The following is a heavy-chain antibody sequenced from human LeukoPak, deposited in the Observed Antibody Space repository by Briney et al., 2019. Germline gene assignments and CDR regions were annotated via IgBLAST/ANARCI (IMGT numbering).Heavy chain of an antibody. CDR3: ARDGVPAASSHNWFDP. CDR2: ISAYNGNT. Sequence: ASVKVSCKASGYTFTGYYMHWVRPAPGQGLEWMGWISAYNGNTNYAQKLQGRVTMTTDTSTSTAYMELRSLRSDDTAVYYCARDGVPAASSHNWFDPWGQGTLVTVSS. J-gene: IGHJ5*02. D-gene: IGHD2-2*01. CDR1: GYTFTGYY. V-gene: IGHV1-18*04.